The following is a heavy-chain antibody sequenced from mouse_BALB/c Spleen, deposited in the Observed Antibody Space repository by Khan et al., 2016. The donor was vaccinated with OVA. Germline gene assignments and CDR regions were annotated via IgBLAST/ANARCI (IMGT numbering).Heavy chain of an antibody. J-gene: IGHJ2*01. CDR2: IFPGSGDT. CDR3: ARSGYGSLVY. V-gene: IGHV1-77*01. CDR1: GYTFTDYV. D-gene: IGHD1-1*01. Sequence: QVRLQQSGPALVKPGSSMKMSCKASGYTFTDYVLNWVKQRTGQGLEWIGQIFPGSGDTYYNERFKVKDTLNADKSSNTVYMQLGSLTSEDSADYFCARSGYGSLVYWGQGTTLTVSS.